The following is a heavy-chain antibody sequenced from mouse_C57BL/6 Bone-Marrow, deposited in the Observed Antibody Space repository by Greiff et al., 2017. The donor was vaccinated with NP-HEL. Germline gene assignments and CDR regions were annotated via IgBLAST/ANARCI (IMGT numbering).Heavy chain of an antibody. Sequence: EVQVVESGPGLVKPSQSLSLTCSVTGYSITSGYYWNWIRQFPGNKLEWMGYISYDGSNNYNPSLKNRISITRDTSKNQFFLKLNSVTTEDTATYYCARGGYGGVYWGQGTTLTVSS. J-gene: IGHJ2*01. CDR2: ISYDGSN. D-gene: IGHD2-14*01. CDR1: GYSITSGYY. CDR3: ARGGYGGVY. V-gene: IGHV3-6*01.